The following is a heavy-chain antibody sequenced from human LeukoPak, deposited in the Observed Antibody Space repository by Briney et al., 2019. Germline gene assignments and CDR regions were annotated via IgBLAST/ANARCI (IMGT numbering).Heavy chain of an antibody. V-gene: IGHV3-21*01. CDR2: ITNSGENT. D-gene: IGHD3-10*01. Sequence: GGSLRLSCEASGFSFPYGMSWVRQAPGKGLEWVSGITNSGENTYYADSVKGRFTISRDNAENSLYLQMNSLRAEDTAVYYCARVDLYYGSGSYYPPDYWGQGTLVTVSS. J-gene: IGHJ4*02. CDR1: GFSFPYG. CDR3: ARVDLYYGSGSYYPPDY.